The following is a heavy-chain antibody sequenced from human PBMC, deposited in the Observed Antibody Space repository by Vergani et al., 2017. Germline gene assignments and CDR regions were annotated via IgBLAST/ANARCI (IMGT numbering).Heavy chain of an antibody. CDR1: GGTFSSYA. CDR2: IIPIFGTA. D-gene: IGHD3-22*01. J-gene: IGHJ4*02. CDR3: ARGFGAYYYDSSGYYFDY. V-gene: IGHV1-69*13. Sequence: QVQLVQSGAEVKKPGSSVKVSCKASGGTFSSYAISWVRQAPGQGLEWMGRIIPIFGTANYAQKFQGRVTITADESTSTGYMELSSLRSEDTAVYYCARGFGAYYYDSSGYYFDYWGQGTLVTVSS.